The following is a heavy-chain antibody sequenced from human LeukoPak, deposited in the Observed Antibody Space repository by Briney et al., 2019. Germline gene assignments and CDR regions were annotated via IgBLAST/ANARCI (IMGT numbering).Heavy chain of an antibody. CDR3: ARSPEIWGVVIASYFDY. V-gene: IGHV3-21*01. J-gene: IGHJ4*02. CDR2: ISSSSSYI. CDR1: GFTFSSYS. D-gene: IGHD2-21*01. Sequence: GGFLRLSCAASGFTFSSYSMNWVRQAPGKGLEWVSSISSSSSYIYYADSVKGRFTISRDNAKNSLYLQMNSLRAEDTAVYYCARSPEIWGVVIASYFDYWGQGTLVTVSS.